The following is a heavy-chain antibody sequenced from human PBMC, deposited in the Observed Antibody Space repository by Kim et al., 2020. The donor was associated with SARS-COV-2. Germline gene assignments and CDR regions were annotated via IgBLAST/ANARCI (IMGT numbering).Heavy chain of an antibody. CDR2: ISNSGKTI. V-gene: IGHV3-11*01. CDR1: GFTFSDYY. J-gene: IGHJ4*02. CDR3: ARDLRAAAAGTSHHY. D-gene: IGHD6-13*01. Sequence: GGSLRLSCVASGFTFSDYYMSWIRQAPGKGLEWISYISNSGKTIYYADSMKGRFTISRDNAKNSVYLQMNSLRTDDTAKYYCARDLRAAAAGTSHHYLGQGTLVTVSS.